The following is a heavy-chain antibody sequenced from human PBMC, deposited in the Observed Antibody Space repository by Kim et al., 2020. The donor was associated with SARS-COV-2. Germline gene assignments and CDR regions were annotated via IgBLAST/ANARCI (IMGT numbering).Heavy chain of an antibody. J-gene: IGHJ6*02. CDR1: GFTFSSYA. Sequence: GGSLRLSCAASGFTFSSYAMSWVRQAPGKGLEWVSAISGSGGSTYYADSVKGRFTISRDNSKNTLYLQMNSLRAEDTAVYYCAKASRAKTHNYYDFWSGPAWWYYYGMDVWGQGTTVTVSS. D-gene: IGHD3-3*01. CDR2: ISGSGGST. V-gene: IGHV3-23*01. CDR3: AKASRAKTHNYYDFWSGPAWWYYYGMDV.